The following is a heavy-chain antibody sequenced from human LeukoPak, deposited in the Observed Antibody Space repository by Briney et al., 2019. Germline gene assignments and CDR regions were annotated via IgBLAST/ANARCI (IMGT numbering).Heavy chain of an antibody. Sequence: GGSLRLSCAASGFTFSSYSMNWVRQAPGKGLEWVLSISSSSSYIYYADSVKGRFTISRDNAKNSLYLQMNSLRAEDTAVYYCAREGSRYYYYMDVWGKGTTVTVSS. CDR1: GFTFSSYS. J-gene: IGHJ6*03. V-gene: IGHV3-21*01. D-gene: IGHD3-10*01. CDR3: AREGSRYYYYMDV. CDR2: ISSSSSYI.